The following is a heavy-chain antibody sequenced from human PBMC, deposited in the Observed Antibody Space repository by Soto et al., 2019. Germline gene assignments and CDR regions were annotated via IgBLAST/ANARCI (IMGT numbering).Heavy chain of an antibody. CDR3: ASHYYYYYYMDV. CDR1: GFTFSSYA. J-gene: IGHJ6*03. CDR2: ISGSGGST. Sequence: GGSLRLSCAASGFTFSSYAMSWVRQAPGKGLEWVSAISGSGGSTYYADSVKGRFTISRDNSKNTLYLQMNSLRAEDTPVYSFASHYYYYYYMDVWGKGTTVTVSS. V-gene: IGHV3-23*01.